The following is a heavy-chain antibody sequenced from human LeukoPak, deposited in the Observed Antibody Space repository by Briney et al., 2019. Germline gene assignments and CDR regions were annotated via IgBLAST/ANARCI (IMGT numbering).Heavy chain of an antibody. V-gene: IGHV3-48*02. CDR3: ARSPLSDYDFWSGPYYYYYGMDV. CDR1: GFTFSSYS. Sequence: PGGSLRLSCAASGFTFSSYSMTWVRQAPGKGLEWASYISSSSSTIYYADSVKGRFTISRDNAKNSLYLQMNSLRDEDTAVYYCARSPLSDYDFWSGPYYYYYGMDVWGQGTTVTVSS. J-gene: IGHJ6*02. D-gene: IGHD3-3*01. CDR2: ISSSSSTI.